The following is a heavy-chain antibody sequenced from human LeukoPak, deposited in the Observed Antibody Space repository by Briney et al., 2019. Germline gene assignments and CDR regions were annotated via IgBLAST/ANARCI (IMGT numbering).Heavy chain of an antibody. CDR3: ARHRYNTIFGTVIITDFDY. D-gene: IGHD3-3*01. CDR2: INHSGST. J-gene: IGHJ4*02. Sequence: SETLSLTCAVYGGSFSGYYWSLIRQPPGKGLEWIGEINHSGSTNYNPSLKSRVTISVDRSKNQFSLKLSSVTAADTAVYYCARHRYNTIFGTVIITDFDYWGQGTLVTVSS. V-gene: IGHV4-34*01. CDR1: GGSFSGYY.